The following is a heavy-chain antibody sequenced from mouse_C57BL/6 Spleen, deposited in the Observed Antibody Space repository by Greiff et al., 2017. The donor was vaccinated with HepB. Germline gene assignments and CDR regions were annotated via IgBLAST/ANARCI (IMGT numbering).Heavy chain of an antibody. CDR3: ARRVLYSNYDGMDY. Sequence: EVQLQQSGPVLVKPGASVKMSCKASGYTFTDYYMNWVKQSHGKSLEWIGVINPYNGGTSYNQKFKGKAKLTVDKSSSTAYMELNSLTSEDSAVYYCARRVLYSNYDGMDYWGQGTSVTVSS. J-gene: IGHJ4*01. V-gene: IGHV1-19*01. D-gene: IGHD2-5*01. CDR2: INPYNGGT. CDR1: GYTFTDYY.